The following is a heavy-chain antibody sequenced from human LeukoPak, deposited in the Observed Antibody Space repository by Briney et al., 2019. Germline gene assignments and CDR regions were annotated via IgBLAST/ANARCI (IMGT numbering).Heavy chain of an antibody. CDR1: GFTFSNYW. V-gene: IGHV3-74*01. CDR3: ASDSPYYGMDV. J-gene: IGHJ6*02. Sequence: PGGSLRLSCVASGFTFSNYWMHWVRQAPGKGLVWVSRINGDESSTIYADSVRGRFTISRDNAKNTLYLQMSGLRVEDTAVYHCASDSPYYGMDVWGQGTTVTVSS. CDR2: INGDESST.